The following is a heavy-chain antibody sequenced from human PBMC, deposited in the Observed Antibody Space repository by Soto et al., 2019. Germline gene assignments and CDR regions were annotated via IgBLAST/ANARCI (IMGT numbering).Heavy chain of an antibody. Sequence: RGESLKISCKGSGYSFTSYWIGWVRQMPGKGLEWMGIIYPGDSDTRYSPSFQGQVTISADKSISTAYLQWSSLKASDTAMYYCARHPEDYSNYVLELAYWGQGTLVTVSS. CDR2: IYPGDSDT. D-gene: IGHD4-4*01. V-gene: IGHV5-51*01. CDR1: GYSFTSYW. J-gene: IGHJ4*02. CDR3: ARHPEDYSNYVLELAY.